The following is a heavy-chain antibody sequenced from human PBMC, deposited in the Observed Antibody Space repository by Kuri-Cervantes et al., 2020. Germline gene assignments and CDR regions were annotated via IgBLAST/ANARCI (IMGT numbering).Heavy chain of an antibody. CDR3: ARDSIYGDYVAPDAFDI. Sequence: ASVKVSCKASGYTFTGYYMHWVRQAPGQGLEWMGWINPNSGGTNYAQIFQGRVTMTRDTSISTAYMELSRMRSDHTAVYYCARDSIYGDYVAPDAFDIWGQGTMVTVSS. D-gene: IGHD4-17*01. CDR2: INPNSGGT. J-gene: IGHJ3*02. CDR1: GYTFTGYY. V-gene: IGHV1-2*02.